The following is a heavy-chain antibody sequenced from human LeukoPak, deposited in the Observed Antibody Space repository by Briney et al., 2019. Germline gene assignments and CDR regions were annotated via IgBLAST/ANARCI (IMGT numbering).Heavy chain of an antibody. CDR2: ISAYNGNT. Sequence: GASVKVSCKAYGYTFTGYYIHWVRQAPGQGLEWMGWISAYNGNTNYAQKLQGRVTMTTDTSTSTAYMELRSLRSDDTAVYYCARDTYYYDSSGYPPDYWGQGTLVTVSS. CDR3: ARDTYYYDSSGYPPDY. V-gene: IGHV1-18*04. J-gene: IGHJ4*02. D-gene: IGHD3-22*01. CDR1: GYTFTGYY.